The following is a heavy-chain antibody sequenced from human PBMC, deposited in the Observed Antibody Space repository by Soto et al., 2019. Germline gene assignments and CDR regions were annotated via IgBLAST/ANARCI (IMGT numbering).Heavy chain of an antibody. CDR2: ISYDGSNK. J-gene: IGHJ6*02. D-gene: IGHD3-22*01. CDR3: ARGSKGVVSYYDTNYYYGIDV. CDR1: GFTFSSYA. Sequence: QVQLVESGGGVVQPGRSLRLSCAASGFTFSSYAMHWVRQAPGKGLEWVAVISYDGSNKYYADSVKGRFTISRDNSKNTLYLQMNSLRAEDTAVYYCARGSKGVVSYYDTNYYYGIDVWGQGTTVTVSS. V-gene: IGHV3-30-3*01.